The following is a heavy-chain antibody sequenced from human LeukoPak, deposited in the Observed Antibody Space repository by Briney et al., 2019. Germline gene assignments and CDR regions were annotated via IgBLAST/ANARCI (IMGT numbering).Heavy chain of an antibody. D-gene: IGHD6-13*01. Sequence: SETLSLTCTVSGGSISSNSPYWGWVRQPPGKGLEWIGSIDYSGTTYYNPPLKSRVTISVDKSKNQVSLKVNSVTAADTAVYYCTSGGPSRSWSIDIWGQGTMVTVSS. CDR1: GGSISSNSPY. V-gene: IGHV4-39*01. CDR2: IDYSGTT. CDR3: TSGGPSRSWSIDI. J-gene: IGHJ3*02.